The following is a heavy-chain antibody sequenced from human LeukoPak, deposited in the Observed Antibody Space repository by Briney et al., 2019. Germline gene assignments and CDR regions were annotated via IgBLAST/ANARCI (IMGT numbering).Heavy chain of an antibody. J-gene: IGHJ3*02. V-gene: IGHV4-59*08. D-gene: IGHD3-22*01. Sequence: SETLSLTCTVSGGSISSYYWSWIRQPPGKGLEWIGYIYYSGSTNYNPSLKSRVTISVGTSKNQFSLKLSSVTAADTAVYYCAAWDYYDSSGYYHDAFDIWGQGTMVTVSS. CDR2: IYYSGST. CDR1: GGSISSYY. CDR3: AAWDYYDSSGYYHDAFDI.